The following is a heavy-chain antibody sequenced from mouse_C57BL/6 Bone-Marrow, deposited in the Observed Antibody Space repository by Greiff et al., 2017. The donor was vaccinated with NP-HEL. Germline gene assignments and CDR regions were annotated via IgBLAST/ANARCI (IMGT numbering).Heavy chain of an antibody. CDR2: IWGGGST. V-gene: IGHV2-9*01. J-gene: IGHJ4*01. Sequence: VQVVESGPGLVAPSQSLSITCTVSGFSLTSYGVDWVRPPPGKGLEWLGVIWGGGSTNYTSALMSRLSSSKYNSKSQVFLKMNSQQTDDTAMYYCAKRYSNYGYYAMDYWGQGTSVTVSS. CDR1: GFSLTSYG. D-gene: IGHD2-5*01. CDR3: AKRYSNYGYYAMDY.